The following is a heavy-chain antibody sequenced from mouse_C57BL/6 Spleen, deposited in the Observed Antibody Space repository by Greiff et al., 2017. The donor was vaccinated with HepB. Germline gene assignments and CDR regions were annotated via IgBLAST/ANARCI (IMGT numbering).Heavy chain of an antibody. Sequence: VQLQQSGAELVKPGASVKLSCTASGFNFTDYYMHWVKQRPGQGLEWIGRIDPEDGETNYAPKFQGKATITADTSSNTAYLQLSSLTSEDSAVYYCARGYDGYAMDYWGQGTSVTVAS. V-gene: IGHV14-2*01. J-gene: IGHJ4*01. CDR2: IDPEDGET. CDR3: ARGYDGYAMDY. CDR1: GFNFTDYY. D-gene: IGHD2-2*01.